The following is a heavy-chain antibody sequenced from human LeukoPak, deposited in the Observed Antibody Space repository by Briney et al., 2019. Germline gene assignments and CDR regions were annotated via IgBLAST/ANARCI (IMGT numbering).Heavy chain of an antibody. Sequence: GASVKVSCKASGYTFTGYYMHWVRQAPGQGLEWMGWINPNSGGTNYAQKFQGRVTMTRDTSISTAYMELSRLRSDDTAVYYCVRRYDSSGYYYELDYWGQGTLVTVSS. CDR1: GYTFTGYY. J-gene: IGHJ4*02. D-gene: IGHD3-22*01. CDR2: INPNSGGT. CDR3: VRRYDSSGYYYELDY. V-gene: IGHV1-2*02.